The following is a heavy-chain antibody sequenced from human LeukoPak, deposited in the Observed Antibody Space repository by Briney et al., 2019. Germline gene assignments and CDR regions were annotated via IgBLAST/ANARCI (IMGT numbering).Heavy chain of an antibody. D-gene: IGHD6-19*01. CDR3: ARHLAVAGTL. V-gene: IGHV4-39*01. CDR2: MYYSGST. Sequence: SETLSLTYSVSGGYITNGSYFWGWIRQPPGKGLEWIGSMYYSGSTYYSPSLQSRVTISVDTSNNQFSLKLSSVTAADTAVYYCARHLAVAGTLWGEGTLVTVSS. CDR1: GGYITNGSYF. J-gene: IGHJ4*02.